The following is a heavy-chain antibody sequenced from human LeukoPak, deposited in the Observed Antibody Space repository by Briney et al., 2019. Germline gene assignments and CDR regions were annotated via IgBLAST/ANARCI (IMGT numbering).Heavy chain of an antibody. Sequence: SQTLSLTCPVSGGSISSGGYYWSSIRQHPGKGLEWIGYIYYSGSTHYNPSLKSRVTISVDTSKNQFSLKLSSVTAADTAVYYCARNHHGNYYDSSGYSPGGFDYWGQGTLVTVSS. J-gene: IGHJ4*02. D-gene: IGHD3-22*01. CDR2: IYYSGST. V-gene: IGHV4-31*03. CDR1: GGSISSGGYY. CDR3: ARNHHGNYYDSSGYSPGGFDY.